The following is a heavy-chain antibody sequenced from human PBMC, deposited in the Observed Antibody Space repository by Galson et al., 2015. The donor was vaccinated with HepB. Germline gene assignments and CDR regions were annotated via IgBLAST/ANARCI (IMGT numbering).Heavy chain of an antibody. J-gene: IGHJ1*01. Sequence: SLRLSCAASGFTFSDYYMNWVRQAPGKGLEWVSSISSSSTIYYADSVKGRFTISGDNAKNSLYLQMNSLRAEDTAVYYCARERLGYSQRKYFQHWGQGTLVTVSS. V-gene: IGHV3-69-1*01. CDR1: GFTFSDYY. D-gene: IGHD6-13*01. CDR3: ARERLGYSQRKYFQH. CDR2: ISSSSTI.